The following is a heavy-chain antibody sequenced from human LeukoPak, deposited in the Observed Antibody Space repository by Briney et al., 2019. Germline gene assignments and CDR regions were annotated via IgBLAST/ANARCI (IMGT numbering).Heavy chain of an antibody. CDR3: ARHGPGRDGYNYLDY. CDR2: IYYSGST. V-gene: IGHV4-59*08. CDR1: GGSISSYY. D-gene: IGHD5-12*01. J-gene: IGHJ4*02. Sequence: SETLSLTCTVSGGSISSYYWSWIRQPPGKGLEWIGYIYYSGSTNKNPSLKRRVTISVDTSKNQFSLRLSSVTAADTAVYYCARHGPGRDGYNYLDYWGQGTLVTVSS.